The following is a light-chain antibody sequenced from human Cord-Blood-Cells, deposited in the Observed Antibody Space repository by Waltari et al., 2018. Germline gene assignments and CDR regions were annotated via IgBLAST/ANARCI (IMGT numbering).Light chain of an antibody. V-gene: IGKV3-20*01. Sequence: EIVLTQSPGTLSLSPGERATLSCRASQSVRSSYLAWYQQKPGQAPRLLIYGASSRATGIPDRFSGSGSGTDFTLTISRLEPEDFAVYYCQQYGSSRPLTFGGGTKVEIK. CDR2: GAS. CDR3: QQYGSSRPLT. CDR1: QSVRSSY. J-gene: IGKJ4*01.